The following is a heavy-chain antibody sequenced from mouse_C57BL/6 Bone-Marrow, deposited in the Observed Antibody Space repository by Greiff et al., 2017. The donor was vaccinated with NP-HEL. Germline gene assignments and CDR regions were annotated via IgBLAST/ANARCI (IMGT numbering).Heavy chain of an antibody. Sequence: EVMLVESGGGLVKPGGSLKLSCAASGFTFSDYGMHWVRQAPEKGLEWVAYISSGSSTIYYADTVKGRFTISRDNAKNTLFLQMTSLRSEDTAMYYCARPPFSMVTPGFAYWGQGTLVTVSA. D-gene: IGHD2-1*01. CDR1: GFTFSDYG. CDR3: ARPPFSMVTPGFAY. V-gene: IGHV5-17*01. CDR2: ISSGSSTI. J-gene: IGHJ3*01.